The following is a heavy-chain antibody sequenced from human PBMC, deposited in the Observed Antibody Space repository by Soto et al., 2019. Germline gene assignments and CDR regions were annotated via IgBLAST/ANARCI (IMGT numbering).Heavy chain of an antibody. CDR1: CSSIRSNNYY. Sequence: SETLSLTCTVSCSSIRSNNYYRGWIRHPPGRGLEWIGSIYYSGSTYYNPSLKSRVTISVDTSKNQFSLKLSSVTAADTAVYYCARRGSGSYSDYWGQGTLVTVSS. CDR2: IYYSGST. D-gene: IGHD1-26*01. V-gene: IGHV4-39*01. CDR3: ARRGSGSYSDY. J-gene: IGHJ4*02.